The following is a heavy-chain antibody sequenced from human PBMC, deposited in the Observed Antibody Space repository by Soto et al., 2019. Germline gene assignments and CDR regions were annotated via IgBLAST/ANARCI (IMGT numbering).Heavy chain of an antibody. CDR1: GFTFSSYG. Sequence: QVQLVESGGGVVQPGRSLRLSCAASGFTFSSYGMHWVRQAPGKGLEWVAVISYDGSNKYYADSVKGRFTISRDNSKNTLYLQMNSLRAEDTAVYYCAKDAYYYDSSGYYYTPDWDFDLWGRGTLVTVSS. CDR3: AKDAYYYDSSGYYYTPDWDFDL. D-gene: IGHD3-22*01. J-gene: IGHJ2*01. CDR2: ISYDGSNK. V-gene: IGHV3-30*18.